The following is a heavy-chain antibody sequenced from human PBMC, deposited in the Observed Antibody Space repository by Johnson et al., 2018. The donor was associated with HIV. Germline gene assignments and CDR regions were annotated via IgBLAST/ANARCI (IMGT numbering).Heavy chain of an antibody. CDR1: GFTFDDYA. V-gene: IGHV3-9*01. D-gene: IGHD4-17*01. CDR3: AKDIATTTDAFDI. J-gene: IGHJ3*02. Sequence: VQLVESGGGLVQPGRSLRLSCAASGFTFDDYAMHWVRQAPGKGLEGVSGISWNSGSIGYADSVKGRFTISRDNAKNSLYLQMNSLRAEDTALYYCAKDIATTTDAFDIWGQGTMVTVSS. CDR2: ISWNSGSI.